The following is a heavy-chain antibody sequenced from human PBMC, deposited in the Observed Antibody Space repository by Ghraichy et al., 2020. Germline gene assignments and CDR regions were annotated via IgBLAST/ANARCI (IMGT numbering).Heavy chain of an antibody. CDR2: IYPGDSDT. Sequence: GESLNISCKGSGYSFTSYWIGWVRQMPGKGLEWMGIIYPGDSDTRYSPSFQGQVTISADKSISTAYLQWSSLKASDTAMYYCVRQDGYYDFWSGFPYYYGMDVWGQGTTVTVSS. J-gene: IGHJ6*02. CDR3: VRQDGYYDFWSGFPYYYGMDV. CDR1: GYSFTSYW. V-gene: IGHV5-51*01. D-gene: IGHD3-3*01.